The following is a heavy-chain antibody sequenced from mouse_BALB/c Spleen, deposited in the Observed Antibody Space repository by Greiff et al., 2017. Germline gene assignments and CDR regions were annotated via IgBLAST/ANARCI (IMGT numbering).Heavy chain of an antibody. Sequence: DVQLQESGAELVRSGASVKLSCTASGFNIKDYYMHWVKQRPEQGLEWIGWIDPENGDTEYAPKFQGKATMTADTSSNTAYLQLSSLTSEDTAVYYCTPYGYWYFDVWGAGTTVTVSS. CDR3: TPYGYWYFDV. V-gene: IGHV14-4*02. D-gene: IGHD1-1*02. CDR1: GFNIKDYY. J-gene: IGHJ1*01. CDR2: IDPENGDT.